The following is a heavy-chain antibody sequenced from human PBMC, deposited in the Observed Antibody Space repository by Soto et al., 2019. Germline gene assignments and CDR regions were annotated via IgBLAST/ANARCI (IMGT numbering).Heavy chain of an antibody. J-gene: IGHJ4*02. CDR2: LSGSGDNT. V-gene: IGHV3-23*01. CDR3: AKRRSVDVQGPGTFDY. D-gene: IGHD5-12*01. Sequence: EVQLLESGGGLVQPGGSLRLSCAASGFTFSSYVMSWVRQAPGKGLEWVSALSGSGDNTYYADSVRGRLTISRDNSKNTLYLQMNSLRAEDTALYYCAKRRSVDVQGPGTFDYWGQGTLVSVSS. CDR1: GFTFSSYV.